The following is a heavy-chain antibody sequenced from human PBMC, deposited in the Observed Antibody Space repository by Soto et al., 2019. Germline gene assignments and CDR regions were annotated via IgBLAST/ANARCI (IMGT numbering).Heavy chain of an antibody. D-gene: IGHD2-2*01. J-gene: IGHJ6*02. CDR2: IIPIFGTA. CDR3: ARGGLVPAAIGDHYYYYYGMDV. V-gene: IGHV1-69*01. CDR1: GGTFSSYA. Sequence: QVQLVQSGAEVKKPGSSVKVSCKASGGTFSSYAISWVRQAPGQGLEWMGGIIPIFGTANYAQKFQGRVTITADESTSTAYMELSSLRSEDTAVYYCARGGLVPAAIGDHYYYYYGMDVWGQGTTVTGSS.